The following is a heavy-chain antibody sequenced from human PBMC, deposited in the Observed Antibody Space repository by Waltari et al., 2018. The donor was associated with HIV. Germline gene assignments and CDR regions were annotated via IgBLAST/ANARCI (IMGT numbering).Heavy chain of an antibody. V-gene: IGHV1-69*01. CDR1: GDTVSTPD. J-gene: IGHJ6*02. CDR2: IIPLFGEA. CDR3: ARVPDRSGYQRYAMDV. Sequence: QLQLVPSGAEVTKPGTSVKVSCKASGDTVSTPDLRWVRQAPGQGLEWMGAIIPLFGEANYAQKFQGRLTITADESTSTAYMELSSLRSEDTAVYYCARVPDRSGYQRYAMDVWGQGTTVTVS. D-gene: IGHD3-22*01.